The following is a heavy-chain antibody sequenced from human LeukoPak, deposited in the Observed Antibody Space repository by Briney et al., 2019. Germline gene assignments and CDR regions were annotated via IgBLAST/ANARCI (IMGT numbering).Heavy chain of an antibody. D-gene: IGHD3-10*01. Sequence: GGSLRLSCAASEFTFSSYSMNWVRQAPGKGLEWVSSISSSSSYIYYADSVKGRFTISRDNAKNSLYLQMNSLRVEDTAVYYCAKLTSERVGDPRVAASQYNFDYWGQGTLVTVSS. J-gene: IGHJ4*02. CDR1: EFTFSSYS. V-gene: IGHV3-21*01. CDR2: ISSSSSYI. CDR3: AKLTSERVGDPRVAASQYNFDY.